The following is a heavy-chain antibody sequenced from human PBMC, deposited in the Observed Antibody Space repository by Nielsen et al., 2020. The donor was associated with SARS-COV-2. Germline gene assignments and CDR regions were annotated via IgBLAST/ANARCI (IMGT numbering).Heavy chain of an antibody. J-gene: IGHJ5*02. CDR3: ASWGRGYSGYDNNWFDP. CDR1: GGSISSYY. CDR2: IYYSGST. V-gene: IGHV4-59*13. Sequence: SETLSLTCTVSGGSISSYYWSWIRQPPGKGLEWIGYIYYSGSTNYNPSLKSRVTISVDTSKNQFSLKLSSVTAADTAVYYCASWGRGYSGYDNNWFDPWGQGTLVTVSS. D-gene: IGHD5-12*01.